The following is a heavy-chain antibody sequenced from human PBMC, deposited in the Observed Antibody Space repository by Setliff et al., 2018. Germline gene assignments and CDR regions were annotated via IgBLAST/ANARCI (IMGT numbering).Heavy chain of an antibody. CDR2: VYFSGDT. CDR1: GGSISSSSYY. D-gene: IGHD3-10*01. V-gene: IGHV4-39*07. J-gene: IGHJ1*01. CDR3: ARVDFTMLQGVLGQ. Sequence: SETLSLTCTVSGGSISSSSYYWGWIRQPPGKGLEWLGSVYFSGDTYYNPSLSGRVPISIDTSKNQFSLRLTSVTAADTAVYYCARVDFTMLQGVLGQWGQGTLVTVSS.